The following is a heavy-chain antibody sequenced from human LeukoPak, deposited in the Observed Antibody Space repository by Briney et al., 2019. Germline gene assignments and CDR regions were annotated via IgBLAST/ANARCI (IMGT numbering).Heavy chain of an antibody. CDR1: GGSISSSSYY. CDR3: ARDGYSNLRGYFDY. V-gene: IGHV4-39*02. D-gene: IGHD2-15*01. J-gene: IGHJ4*02. Sequence: SETLSLTCTVSGGSISSSSYYWGWIRQPPGKGLEWIGSIYYSGSTYYNPSLKSRVTISVDTSKNQFSLKLSSVTAADTAVYYCARDGYSNLRGYFDYWGQGTLVTVSS. CDR2: IYYSGST.